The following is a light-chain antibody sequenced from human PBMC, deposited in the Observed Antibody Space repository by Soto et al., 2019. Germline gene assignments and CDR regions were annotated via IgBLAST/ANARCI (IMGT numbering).Light chain of an antibody. CDR2: KIS. V-gene: IGKV2-24*01. J-gene: IGKJ5*01. Sequence: VMPQSPLSLPVTLGQPVSFSCGSSQALVYIDGNTYLSWLQQRTGQPPRLLIYKISNRFSGVPDRFSGSGAGTDLKLKISRVEAEDVGVYYCMKGTQFPHAFGGGTRLEIK. CDR3: MKGTQFPHA. CDR1: QALVYIDGNTY.